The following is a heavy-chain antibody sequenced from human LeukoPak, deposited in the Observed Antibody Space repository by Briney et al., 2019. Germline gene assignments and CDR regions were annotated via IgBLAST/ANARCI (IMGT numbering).Heavy chain of an antibody. CDR1: GFTFSSYN. D-gene: IGHD1-26*01. CDR3: ARDPYSGSYGDFYYYYMDV. Sequence: GGSLRLSCAAPGFTFSSYNMNWVRQAPGKGLEWVSSITSTGSYTFYADSVKGRFTISRDNAKNSLYLQMNSLRAEDTAIYYCARDPYSGSYGDFYYYYMDVWGKGTTVTISS. J-gene: IGHJ6*03. CDR2: ITSTGSYT. V-gene: IGHV3-21*01.